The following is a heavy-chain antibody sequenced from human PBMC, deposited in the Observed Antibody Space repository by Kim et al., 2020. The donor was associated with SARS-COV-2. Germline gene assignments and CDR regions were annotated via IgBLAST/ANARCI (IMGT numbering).Heavy chain of an antibody. CDR2: ISSNGGST. D-gene: IGHD3-22*01. CDR3: VKDADYYDSSGYYLPHDY. Sequence: GGSLRLSCSASGFTFSSYAMHWVRQAPGKGLEYVSAISSNGGSTYYADSVKGRFTISRDNSKNTLYLQMSSLRAEDTAVYYCVKDADYYDSSGYYLPHDYWGQGTLVTVSS. V-gene: IGHV3-64D*09. CDR1: GFTFSSYA. J-gene: IGHJ4*02.